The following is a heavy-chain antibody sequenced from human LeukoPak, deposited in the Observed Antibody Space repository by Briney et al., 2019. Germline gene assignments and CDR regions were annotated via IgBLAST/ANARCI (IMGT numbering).Heavy chain of an antibody. CDR3: VAYCSGGSCYQKGDY. J-gene: IGHJ4*02. D-gene: IGHD2-15*01. V-gene: IGHV4-34*01. CDR2: INHSGST. Sequence: SETLSLTCAVYGGSFSGYYWSWIRQPPGKGLEWIGEINHSGSTIYNPSLKSRVTISVDTSKNQFSLKLSSVTAADTAVYYCVAYCSGGSCYQKGDYWGQGTLVTVSS. CDR1: GGSFSGYY.